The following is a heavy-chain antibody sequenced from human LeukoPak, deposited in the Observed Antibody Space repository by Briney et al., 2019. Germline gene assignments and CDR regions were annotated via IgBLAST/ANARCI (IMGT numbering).Heavy chain of an antibody. J-gene: IGHJ4*02. Sequence: SETPSLTCTVSGGSISSYYWSWLRQPPGKGLEWIGYIYYSGSTNYNPSLKSRVTISVDTSKNQFSLKLSSVTAADTAVYYCARDLGYSSGWYRTNYFDYWGQGTLVTVSS. V-gene: IGHV4-59*01. CDR1: GGSISSYY. D-gene: IGHD6-19*01. CDR3: ARDLGYSSGWYRTNYFDY. CDR2: IYYSGST.